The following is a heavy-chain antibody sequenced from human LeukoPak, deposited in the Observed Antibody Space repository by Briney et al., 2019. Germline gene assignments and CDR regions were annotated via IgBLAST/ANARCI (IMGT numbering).Heavy chain of an antibody. V-gene: IGHV3-30*18. CDR1: GFTFSSYG. CDR3: AKSPCSGGSCYWFGP. Sequence: QTGGSLRLSCAASGFTFSSYGMHWVRQAPGKGLEWVAVILYDGSNKYYGDSVKGRFSISRDNSKNTLYLQMNSLRAEDTAVYYCAKSPCSGGSCYWFGPWGQGTLVTVSS. CDR2: ILYDGSNK. J-gene: IGHJ5*02. D-gene: IGHD2-15*01.